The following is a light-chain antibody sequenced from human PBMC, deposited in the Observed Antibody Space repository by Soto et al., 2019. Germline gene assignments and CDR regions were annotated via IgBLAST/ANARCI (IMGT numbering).Light chain of an antibody. CDR2: GAS. CDR3: QQYGRSPLMYS. J-gene: IGKJ2*03. CDR1: QTITSNF. V-gene: IGKV3-20*01. Sequence: EIVLTQSPGTLSLSPGERATLSCRASQTITSNFLAWYQQKPGQAPRLLIYGASTRAAGAPDRFSGSGSGRDFTLTITRLEPEDFAVYYCQQYGRSPLMYSFGQGTKLGVK.